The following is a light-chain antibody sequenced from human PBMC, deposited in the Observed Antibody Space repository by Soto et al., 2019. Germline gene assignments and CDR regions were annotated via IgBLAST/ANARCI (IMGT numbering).Light chain of an antibody. CDR1: QTISSW. Sequence: DIQMGECRSTQTESVGERVTITCLASQTISSWLAWYQQKPGQAPKLLIYKASTLKSGLPSSFTGTGSATEFSLTISSLQPDDFPTYYCQHYSSYSDPSGHGTKVDI. CDR2: KAS. V-gene: IGKV1-5*03. J-gene: IGKJ1*01. CDR3: QHYSSYSDP.